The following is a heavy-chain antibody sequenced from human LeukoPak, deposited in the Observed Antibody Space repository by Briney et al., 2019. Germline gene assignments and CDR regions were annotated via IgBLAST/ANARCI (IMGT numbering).Heavy chain of an antibody. CDR3: ARVDTVMAYYFDL. D-gene: IGHD5-18*01. J-gene: IGHJ4*02. V-gene: IGHV3-53*04. CDR1: GFTVSTNC. CDR2: IYSGGTT. Sequence: GGSLRLSCAASGFTVSTNCMTWVRQAPGKGLEWVSTIYSGGTTYYADSVMGRFTISRHNSRNTLYLQMNSLRAENTAVYYCARVDTVMAYYFDLWGQGTLVTVSS.